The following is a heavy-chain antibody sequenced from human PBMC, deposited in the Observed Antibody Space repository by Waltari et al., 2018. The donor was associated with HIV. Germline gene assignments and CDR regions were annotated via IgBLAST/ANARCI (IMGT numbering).Heavy chain of an antibody. D-gene: IGHD6-6*01. V-gene: IGHV4-39*01. CDR3: AGSVLSSYYYYGMDV. J-gene: IGHJ6*02. Sequence: QLQLQESGPGLVKTSETLSLTCTVSGGSISSSSYYWGWIRQPPGKGLAWIGSIYYTGNTYYSPSLKSRVTISVDTSKNQISLKLTSVTAADTAVYYCAGSVLSSYYYYGMDVWGQGTTVTVSS. CDR1: GGSISSSSYY. CDR2: IYYTGNT.